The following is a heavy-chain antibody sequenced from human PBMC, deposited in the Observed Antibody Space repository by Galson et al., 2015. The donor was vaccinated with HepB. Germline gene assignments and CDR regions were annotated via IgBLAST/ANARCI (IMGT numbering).Heavy chain of an antibody. CDR2: IVVGSGNT. CDR3: ARTLIQLWSTPYFDY. Sequence: SVKVSCKASGFTFTSSAVQWVRQARGQRLEWIGWIVVGSGNTNCAQKFQERVTITRDMSTSTAYMELSSLRSEDTATYYCARTLIQLWSTPYFDYWGQGTLVTVSS. CDR1: GFTFTSSA. V-gene: IGHV1-58*01. J-gene: IGHJ4*02. D-gene: IGHD5-18*01.